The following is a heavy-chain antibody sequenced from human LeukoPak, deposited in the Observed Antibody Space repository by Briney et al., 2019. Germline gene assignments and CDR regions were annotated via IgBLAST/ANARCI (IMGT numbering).Heavy chain of an antibody. Sequence: GRSLRLSCAASGFTFSSYGMHWVRQAPGKGLEWVAVISYDGSNKYYADSVKGRFTISRDNSKNTLYLQMNSLRAEDTAVYYCAKDYVTDSETGYSSSWFPIEEYFQHWGQGTLVTVSS. J-gene: IGHJ1*01. CDR3: AKDYVTDSETGYSSSWFPIEEYFQH. D-gene: IGHD6-13*01. CDR2: ISYDGSNK. CDR1: GFTFSSYG. V-gene: IGHV3-30*18.